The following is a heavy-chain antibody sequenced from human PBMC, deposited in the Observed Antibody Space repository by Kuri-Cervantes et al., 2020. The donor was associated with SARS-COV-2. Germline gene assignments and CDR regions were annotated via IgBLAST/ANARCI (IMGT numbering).Heavy chain of an antibody. CDR2: INVNNRAT. D-gene: IGHD2-2*01. CDR1: GYSFTSYY. J-gene: IGHJ6*03. Sequence: ASVTVSCQASGYSFTSYYINWVRQAPGQGLEWMGWINVNNRATSYAQKFQGRVTMTRDTSVLTAYMELSSLRSDDTAVFYCARSPSAITNSYNYYYYMDVWGKGTAVTVSS. CDR3: ARSPSAITNSYNYYYYMDV. V-gene: IGHV1-2*02.